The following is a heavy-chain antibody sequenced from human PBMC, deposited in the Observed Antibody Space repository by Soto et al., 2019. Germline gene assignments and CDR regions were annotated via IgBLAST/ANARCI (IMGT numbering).Heavy chain of an antibody. J-gene: IGHJ4*02. CDR3: AKDQTPGYSADWAVGYYFHF. D-gene: IGHD5-12*01. CDR1: GFSFSRYE. Sequence: EVQLVESGGGLAQPGGSLRLSCAASGFSFSRYEMNWVRQAPGKGLEWVSAISASGARTYYADSVMGRFSISRDTSKNTLYLQINTLRVEDTAVYYCAKDQTPGYSADWAVGYYFHFWGQGTLVTVSS. V-gene: IGHV3-23*04. CDR2: ISASGART.